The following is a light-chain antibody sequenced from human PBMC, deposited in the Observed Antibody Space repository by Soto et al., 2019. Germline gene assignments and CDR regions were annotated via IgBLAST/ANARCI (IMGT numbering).Light chain of an antibody. Sequence: DIQMTQSPSTLSASVGDRVTITCRASQSISSWLAWYQQKPGKAPKLRIYDASSLESGVPSRFSGSGSGTEFTITISSLQPDDFANYYCQQYNSYWWTFGQGTKMEIK. CDR2: DAS. CDR1: QSISSW. J-gene: IGKJ1*01. V-gene: IGKV1-5*01. CDR3: QQYNSYWWT.